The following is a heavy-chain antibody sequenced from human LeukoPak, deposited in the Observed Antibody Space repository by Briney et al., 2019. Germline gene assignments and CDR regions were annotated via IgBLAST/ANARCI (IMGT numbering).Heavy chain of an antibody. D-gene: IGHD3-10*01. CDR3: AKRWFGELFNWFDP. CDR1: GGSFSGYY. J-gene: IGHJ5*02. CDR2: INHSGST. V-gene: IGHV4-34*01. Sequence: SGTLSLTCAVYGGSFSGYYWSWIRQPPGKGLEWIGEINHSGSTNYNPSLKSRVTISVDTSKNQFSLKLSSVTAADTAVYYCAKRWFGELFNWFDPWGQGTLVTVSS.